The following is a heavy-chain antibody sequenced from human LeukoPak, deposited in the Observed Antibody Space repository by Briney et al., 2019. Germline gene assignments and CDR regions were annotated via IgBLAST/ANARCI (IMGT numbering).Heavy chain of an antibody. J-gene: IGHJ3*02. Sequence: SETLSLTCTVSGGSISSYYWSWIRQPPGKGLEWIGYIYYSGSTNYNPSLKSRVTISVDTSKNQFSLKLSSVTAADTAVYYCARALGGNFIFDAFDIWGQGTMVTVSS. D-gene: IGHD3-16*01. CDR1: GGSISSYY. CDR3: ARALGGNFIFDAFDI. V-gene: IGHV4-59*01. CDR2: IYYSGST.